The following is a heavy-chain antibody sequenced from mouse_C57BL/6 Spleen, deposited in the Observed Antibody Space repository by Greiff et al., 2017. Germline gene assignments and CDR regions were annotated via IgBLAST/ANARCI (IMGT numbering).Heavy chain of an antibody. D-gene: IGHD2-1*01. CDR2: INPSTGGT. J-gene: IGHJ4*01. CDR3: ARWNYGNYGYYAMDY. CDR1: GYTFTSYW. V-gene: IGHV1-53*01. Sequence: QVQLQQPGTELVKPGASVKLSCKASGYTFTSYWMHWVKQRPGQGLEWIGNINPSTGGTNYNEKFKSKPTLTVDKSSSTAYMQLSSMTSEDSAVYYCARWNYGNYGYYAMDYWGQGTSVTVSS.